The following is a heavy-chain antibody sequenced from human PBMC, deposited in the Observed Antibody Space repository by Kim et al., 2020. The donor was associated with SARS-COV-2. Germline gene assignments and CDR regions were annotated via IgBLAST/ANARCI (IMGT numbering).Heavy chain of an antibody. CDR1: GFTFSNYG. CDR3: VKDLSVRFGEPPLNY. J-gene: IGHJ4*02. D-gene: IGHD3-10*01. CDR2: ITYDGSNK. V-gene: IGHV3-30*18. Sequence: GGSLRLSCAASGFTFSNYGMHWVRQAPGKGLEWVAVITYDGSNKYYADSVKGRFTISRDNSKNTLYLQMNSLRAEDTAVYYCVKDLSVRFGEPPLNYWGQRALFTVSS.